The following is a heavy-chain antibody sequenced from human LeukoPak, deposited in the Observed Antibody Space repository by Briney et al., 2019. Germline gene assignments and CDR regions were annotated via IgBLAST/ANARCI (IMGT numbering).Heavy chain of an antibody. J-gene: IGHJ4*02. D-gene: IGHD3-10*01. CDR1: GYTFTGYY. Sequence: ASVKVSCKASGYTFTGYYMHWERQAPGQGLEWMGWINPNSGGTNYAQKFQGRVTMTRDTSISTAYMELSRLRSDDTAVYYCAREGFDGSGIGGPSDYWGQGTLVTVSS. V-gene: IGHV1-2*02. CDR2: INPNSGGT. CDR3: AREGFDGSGIGGPSDY.